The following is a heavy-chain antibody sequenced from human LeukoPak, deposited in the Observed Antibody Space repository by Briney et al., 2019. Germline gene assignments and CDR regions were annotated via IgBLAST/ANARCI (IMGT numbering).Heavy chain of an antibody. CDR1: GFTFSDAW. CDR2: IKSKIHGGTI. V-gene: IGHV3-15*01. D-gene: IGHD5-24*01. J-gene: IGHJ5*02. CDR3: TKEDGWSDP. Sequence: PGGSLRLSCAASGFTFSDAWMNWVRQAPGKGLEWVGRIKSKIHGGTIDYAAPVKGRFTISRDDSKNTLYLQMNSLKTEDTAVYHCTKEDGWSDPWGQGTLVTVSS.